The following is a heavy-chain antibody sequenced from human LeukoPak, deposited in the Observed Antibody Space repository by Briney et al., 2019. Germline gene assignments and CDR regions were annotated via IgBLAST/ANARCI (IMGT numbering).Heavy chain of an antibody. J-gene: IGHJ6*02. CDR1: GFTFSSYG. CDR3: ARDLVALASVVPAAHYYYGMDV. CDR2: IWYDGSNK. Sequence: PGGSLRLSCAASGFTFSSYGMHWVRQAPGKGLEGVAVIWYDGSNKYYADSVKGRFTISRDNSKNTLYLQMNSLRAEDTAVYYCARDLVALASVVPAAHYYYGMDVWGQGTTVTVSS. D-gene: IGHD2-2*01. V-gene: IGHV3-33*01.